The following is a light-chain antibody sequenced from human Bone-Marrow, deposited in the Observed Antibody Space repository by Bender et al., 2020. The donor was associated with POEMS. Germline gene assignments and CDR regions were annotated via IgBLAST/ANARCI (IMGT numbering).Light chain of an antibody. CDR2: DDS. CDR3: QVWDSDFDVVI. CDR1: DIGSKS. Sequence: YVLTQSPSVSVAPGQTARFTCGGNDIGSKSVSWYQQKPGQAPVLVVRDDSDRPSGIPDRFSGSNSGNTATLTITRVEGGDEADYYCQVWDSDFDVVIFGGGTKLTVL. J-gene: IGLJ2*01. V-gene: IGLV3-21*02.